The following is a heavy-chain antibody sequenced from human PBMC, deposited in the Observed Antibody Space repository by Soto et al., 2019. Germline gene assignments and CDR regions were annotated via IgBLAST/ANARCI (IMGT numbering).Heavy chain of an antibody. Sequence: QVTVKESGPVLVKPTETLTLTCTVSGFLLSNAGLGVSWIRQPPGKALEWLAHIFSNDKKSYSTSLKSRLTISKDTSKSQVVLIMTNMDPVDTATYYCASTYSTSWYWFDPWGQGTLVTVSS. D-gene: IGHD6-13*01. CDR1: GFLLSNAGLG. CDR2: IFSNDKK. CDR3: ASTYSTSWYWFDP. J-gene: IGHJ5*02. V-gene: IGHV2-26*04.